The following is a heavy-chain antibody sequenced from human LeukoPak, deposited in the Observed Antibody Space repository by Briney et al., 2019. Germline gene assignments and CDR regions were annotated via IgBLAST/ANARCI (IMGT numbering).Heavy chain of an antibody. CDR2: MNPNSGNT. CDR1: GYTFTSYD. CDR3: ARPRYSSGSNFDY. J-gene: IGHJ4*02. Sequence: ASVKVSCKASGYTFTSYDIHWVRQATGQGLEWMGWMNPNSGNTGYAQKFQGRVTMTRNTSISTAYMELSSLRSEDTAVYYCARPRYSSGSNFDYWGQGTLVTVSS. D-gene: IGHD6-19*01. V-gene: IGHV1-8*01.